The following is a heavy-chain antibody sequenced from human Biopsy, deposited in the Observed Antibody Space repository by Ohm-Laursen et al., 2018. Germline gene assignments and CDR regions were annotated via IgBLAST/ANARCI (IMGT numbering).Heavy chain of an antibody. D-gene: IGHD3-9*01. CDR1: GDPMSSGIHY. J-gene: IGHJ5*02. Sequence: SDTLSLTCSVSGDPMSSGIHYWSWIRQHPGKGLEWLGYMSYSGDAHYNPSLKSRVTISVDVSKNQFSLKLSSVTAADTAVYYCARDRFDLLTPNWFDPWGQGTLVTVSS. CDR3: ARDRFDLLTPNWFDP. V-gene: IGHV4-30-4*02. CDR2: MSYSGDA.